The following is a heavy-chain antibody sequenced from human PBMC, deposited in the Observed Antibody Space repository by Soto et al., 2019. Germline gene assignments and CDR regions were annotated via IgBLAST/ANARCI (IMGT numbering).Heavy chain of an antibody. CDR3: ARVGYYASSGYYYSTPAFDY. CDR1: GGSISPYY. J-gene: IGHJ4*02. V-gene: IGHV4-59*08. D-gene: IGHD3-22*01. CDR2: IYYGGST. Sequence: SETLSLTCTVSGGSISPYYWSWIRQPPGKGLEWVGYIYYGGSTSYNPSLKSRVTISLETSKSQFSLRLSSVTAADTAVYYCARVGYYASSGYYYSTPAFDYWGQGTLVTVSS.